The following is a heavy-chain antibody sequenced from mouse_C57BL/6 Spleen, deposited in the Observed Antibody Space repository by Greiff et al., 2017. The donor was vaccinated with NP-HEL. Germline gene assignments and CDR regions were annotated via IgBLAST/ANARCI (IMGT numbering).Heavy chain of an antibody. CDR1: GYTFTSYG. CDR2: IYPRSGNT. J-gene: IGHJ3*01. CDR3: ARQGGEAWFAY. V-gene: IGHV1-81*01. Sequence: QVQLQQSGAELARPGASVKLSCKASGYTFTSYGISWVKQRTGQGLEWIGEIYPRSGNTYYNEKFKGKATLTADKSSSTAYTELRSLTSEDSAVYFCARQGGEAWFAYWGQGTLVTVSA.